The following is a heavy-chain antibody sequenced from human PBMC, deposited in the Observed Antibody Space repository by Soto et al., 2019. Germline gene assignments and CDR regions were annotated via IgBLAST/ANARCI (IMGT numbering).Heavy chain of an antibody. D-gene: IGHD3-3*02. J-gene: IGHJ3*02. Sequence: SETLSLTCTVSGDSISSSNSHWGWTRQPPGKGLEYVGSVYYGGAIFYSGNIYYNPSLKSRVTISVDTSKNQFSLRLSSVTAADTGVYYCVRYDRINMKPYSPEGFHIWGQGTMVTVSS. V-gene: IGHV4-39*01. CDR1: GDSISSSNSH. CDR2: VYYGGAIFYSGNI. CDR3: VRYDRINMKPYSPEGFHI.